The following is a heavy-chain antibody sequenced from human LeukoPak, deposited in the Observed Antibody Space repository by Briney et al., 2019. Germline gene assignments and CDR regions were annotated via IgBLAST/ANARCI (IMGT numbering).Heavy chain of an antibody. CDR2: IHHSGST. CDR3: PRGHAQNDYGERPYYYSGTDV. Sequence: SETLSLTCAVSGGPFSGYYWSWIRQPPGKGLEWMREIHHSGSTNYNPSLKSRVTISVDTSQHQFSLQLRSVTAADTAVYYCPRGHAQNDYGERPYYYSGTDVWGQGTTVTVSS. D-gene: IGHD4-17*01. V-gene: IGHV4-34*01. CDR1: GGPFSGYY. J-gene: IGHJ6*02.